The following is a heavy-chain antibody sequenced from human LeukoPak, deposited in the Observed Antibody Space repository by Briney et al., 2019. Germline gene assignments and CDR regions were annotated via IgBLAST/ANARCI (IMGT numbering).Heavy chain of an antibody. CDR1: GYTFTGSY. V-gene: IGHV1-2*02. CDR3: ARSAIVVVPAAMGY. Sequence: ASVKVSCKASGYTFTGSYMHWVRQAPGQGLEWMGWINPNSGGTNYAQKFQGRVTMTRDTSISTAYMELSRLRSDDTAVYYCARSAIVVVPAAMGYWGQGTLVTVSS. CDR2: INPNSGGT. J-gene: IGHJ4*02. D-gene: IGHD2-2*01.